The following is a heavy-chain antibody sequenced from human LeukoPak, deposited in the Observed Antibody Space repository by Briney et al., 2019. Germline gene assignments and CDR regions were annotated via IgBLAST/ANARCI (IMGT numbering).Heavy chain of an antibody. Sequence: ASVKVSRKASGYTFTTYYIHWVRQAPAQGLEWMGIINPTGGSTTYAQKFQGRVTMTRDTSTSTVFMEVNSLRSEDTAVYYCALYSSTWYWGQGTLVTVSS. CDR3: ALYSSTWY. CDR2: INPTGGST. J-gene: IGHJ4*02. V-gene: IGHV1-46*01. D-gene: IGHD6-13*01. CDR1: GYTFTTYY.